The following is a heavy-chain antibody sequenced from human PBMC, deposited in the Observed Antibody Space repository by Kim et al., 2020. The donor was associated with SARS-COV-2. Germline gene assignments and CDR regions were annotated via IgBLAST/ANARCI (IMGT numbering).Heavy chain of an antibody. CDR2: INTNTGNP. J-gene: IGHJ5*02. CDR3: VRDQAVAASFNWLDP. V-gene: IGHV7-4-1*02. CDR1: GYTFTTYA. D-gene: IGHD2-15*01. Sequence: ASVKVSCKASGYTFTTYAINWVRQAPGQGLELMGWINTNTGNPTYAQGFTGRFVFSLDSSVSTAYLQISSLKAEDSAVYYCVRDQAVAASFNWLDPWGLGTLVTVSS.